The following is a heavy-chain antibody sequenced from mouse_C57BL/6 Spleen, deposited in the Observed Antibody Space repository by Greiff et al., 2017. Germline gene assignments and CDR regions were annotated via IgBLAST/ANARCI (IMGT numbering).Heavy chain of an antibody. CDR2: IDPSDSYT. Sequence: VQLQQPGAELVMPGASVKLSCKASGYTFTSYWMHWVKQRPGQGLEWIGEIDPSDSYTNYNQKFKGKSTLTVDKSSSTAYMQLSSLTSEDSAVYYGAREVYDGSWYFDVWGTGTTVTVSS. V-gene: IGHV1-69*01. CDR1: GYTFTSYW. CDR3: AREVYDGSWYFDV. D-gene: IGHD2-3*01. J-gene: IGHJ1*03.